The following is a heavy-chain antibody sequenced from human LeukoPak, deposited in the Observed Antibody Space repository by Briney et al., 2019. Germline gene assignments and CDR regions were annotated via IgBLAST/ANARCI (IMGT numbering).Heavy chain of an antibody. Sequence: SETLSLTCAVYGGSFSGYYWSWIRQPPGKGLEWIGEINHSGSTNYNPSLKSRVTISVDTSKNQFSLKLSSVTAADTAVHYCARWVTTVRKWYFDLWGRGTLVTVSS. CDR3: ARWVTTVRKWYFDL. CDR2: INHSGST. V-gene: IGHV4-34*01. J-gene: IGHJ2*01. CDR1: GGSFSGYY. D-gene: IGHD4-17*01.